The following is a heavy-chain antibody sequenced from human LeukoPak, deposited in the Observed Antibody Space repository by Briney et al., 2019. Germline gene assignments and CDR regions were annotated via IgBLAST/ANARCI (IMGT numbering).Heavy chain of an antibody. J-gene: IGHJ4*02. V-gene: IGHV4-39*07. CDR3: ARGGYYDSSGYPF. CDR2: IYYSGST. Sequence: SETLSLTCTVSGGSISSSSYYWRWIRQPPGKGLEWIGSIYYSGSTYYNPSLKSRVTISVDTSKNQFSLKLSSVTAADTAVYYCARGGYYDSSGYPFWGQGTLVTVSS. CDR1: GGSISSSSYY. D-gene: IGHD3-22*01.